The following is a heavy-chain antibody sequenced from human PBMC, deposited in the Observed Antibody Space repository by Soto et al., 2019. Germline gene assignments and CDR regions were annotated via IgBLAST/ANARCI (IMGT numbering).Heavy chain of an antibody. Sequence: EVQLVESGGGLVQPGRSLRLSCAASGFRFDDFGMHWVRQAPGKGLEWVSGITWNSGSIAYADSVQGRFTISRDNAKNSLYLQMNSLRAEDKAFYYCTKAGSLLWFGEAIDYWGQGTLVTVSS. V-gene: IGHV3-9*01. CDR1: GFRFDDFG. CDR2: ITWNSGSI. D-gene: IGHD3-10*01. CDR3: TKAGSLLWFGEAIDY. J-gene: IGHJ4*02.